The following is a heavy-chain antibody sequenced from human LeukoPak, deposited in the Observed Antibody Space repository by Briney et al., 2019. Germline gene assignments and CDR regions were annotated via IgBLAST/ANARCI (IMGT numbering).Heavy chain of an antibody. CDR2: INHSGST. CDR3: ARGRSGYYYLYYFDY. D-gene: IGHD3-22*01. CDR1: DGSFSGYY. Sequence: PSETLSLTCAVYDGSFSGYYWSWIRQPPGKGLEWIGEINHSGSTNYNPSLKSRVTISVDTSKNQFSLKLSPVTAADTAVYYCARGRSGYYYLYYFDYWGQGTLVTVSS. J-gene: IGHJ4*02. V-gene: IGHV4-34*01.